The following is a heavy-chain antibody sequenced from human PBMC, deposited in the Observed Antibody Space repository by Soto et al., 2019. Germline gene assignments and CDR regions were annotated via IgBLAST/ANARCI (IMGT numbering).Heavy chain of an antibody. Sequence: QVQLVQSGGEVKKPGASVKVSCKTSGYSFTTYGISWVRQAPGQGLEWMGWISAYNGNTNYAQKLQDRVTMTTDTSTSTAYMELGSLRSDDTAVYYCAREGPAPYYYSGMDVWGQGSTVTVSS. V-gene: IGHV1-18*01. J-gene: IGHJ6*02. CDR1: GYSFTTYG. CDR3: AREGPAPYYYSGMDV. CDR2: ISAYNGNT.